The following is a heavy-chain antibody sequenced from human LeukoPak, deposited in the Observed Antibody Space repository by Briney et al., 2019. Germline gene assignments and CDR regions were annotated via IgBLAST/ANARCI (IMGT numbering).Heavy chain of an antibody. CDR3: ARSPGIAVAGPRNYYYYMDV. CDR1: GYTFTSYD. Sequence: ASVKVSCKASGYTFTSYDINWVRQATGQGLEWMGWMNPNSGNTGYAQKFQGRVTMTRNTSISTAYMELSSLRSDDTAVYYCARSPGIAVAGPRNYYYYMDVWGKGTTVTISS. CDR2: MNPNSGNT. V-gene: IGHV1-8*01. J-gene: IGHJ6*03. D-gene: IGHD6-19*01.